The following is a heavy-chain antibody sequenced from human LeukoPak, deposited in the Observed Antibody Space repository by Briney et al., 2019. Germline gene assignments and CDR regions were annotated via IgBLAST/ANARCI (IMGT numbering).Heavy chain of an antibody. CDR1: GFTFSTYA. J-gene: IGHJ4*02. CDR3: ARSITIFGLVIYYFGF. CDR2: ISGSDGNT. V-gene: IGHV3-23*01. D-gene: IGHD3-3*01. Sequence: GGSLRLSCAASGFTFSTYAMTWVRQAPGKGLGWVSTISGSDGNTYYADSVKGRCTISRDNSKNTLYLQTNSLGAEDTAVYYCARSITIFGLVIYYFGFWGQGTLVTVSS.